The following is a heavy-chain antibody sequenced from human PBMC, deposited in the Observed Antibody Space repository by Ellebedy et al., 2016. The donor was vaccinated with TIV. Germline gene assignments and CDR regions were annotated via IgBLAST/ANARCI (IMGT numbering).Heavy chain of an antibody. Sequence: GESLKISCTASGFTFSNSPMSWVRQAPGKGLEWVSAFPYRGGSPFYADSVKGRFTISRDNSMTTLFLQMNNLRVEDTAVYYCAKVNWGSQEGENCWGQGTLVSVSS. D-gene: IGHD7-27*01. CDR1: GFTFSNSP. CDR2: FPYRGGSP. V-gene: IGHV3-23*01. CDR3: AKVNWGSQEGENC. J-gene: IGHJ4*02.